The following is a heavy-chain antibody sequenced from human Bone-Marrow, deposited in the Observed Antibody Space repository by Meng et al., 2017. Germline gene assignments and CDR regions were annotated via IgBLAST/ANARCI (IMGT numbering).Heavy chain of an antibody. CDR3: ARDPRLLWFGELKT. CDR2: ISYDGSNK. CDR1: GFTFSSYA. V-gene: IGHV3-30*01. D-gene: IGHD3-10*01. J-gene: IGHJ5*02. Sequence: QVQLVESGGGVAQAGSSLRLSCAASGFTFSSYAMHWVRQAPGKGLEWVAVISYDGSNKYYADSVKGRFTISRDNSKNTLYLQMNSLRAEDTAVYYCARDPRLLWFGELKTWGQGTLVTVSS.